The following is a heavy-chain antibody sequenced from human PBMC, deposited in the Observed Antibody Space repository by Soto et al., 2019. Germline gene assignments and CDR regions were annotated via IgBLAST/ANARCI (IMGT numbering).Heavy chain of an antibody. D-gene: IGHD4-17*01. Sequence: GSLRLSCAASGFTFSSYWMHWVRQAPGKGLVWVSRINSDGSSTDLADSVKGRFTISRDNAKNTLFLQMNSLTDEDTAVYFCASGAYSHVLQHWGQGTLVTVSS. CDR2: INSDGSST. CDR1: GFTFSSYW. V-gene: IGHV3-74*01. CDR3: ASGAYSHVLQH. J-gene: IGHJ4*01.